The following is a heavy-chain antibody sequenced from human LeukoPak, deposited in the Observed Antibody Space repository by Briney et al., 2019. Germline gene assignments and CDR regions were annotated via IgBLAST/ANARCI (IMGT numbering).Heavy chain of an antibody. J-gene: IGHJ1*01. Sequence: ASVKVSCKASGYTFTSYDISWVRQAAGQGLEWMGWMNPNSGNTGYAQKFKGRVTMTGNTSINTAYMELSSLRSEDTAVYYCARGLRDSSGREYFQHWGQGTLVTVSS. CDR3: ARGLRDSSGREYFQH. V-gene: IGHV1-8*01. CDR2: MNPNSGNT. CDR1: GYTFTSYD. D-gene: IGHD3-22*01.